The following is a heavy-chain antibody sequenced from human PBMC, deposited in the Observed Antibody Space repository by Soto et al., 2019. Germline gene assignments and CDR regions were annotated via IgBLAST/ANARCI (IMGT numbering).Heavy chain of an antibody. D-gene: IGHD2-2*01. CDR3: ARDDCSSTSCRSGYGMDV. V-gene: IGHV3-48*01. J-gene: IGHJ6*02. CDR1: GFIFSTYS. CDR2: ISSSSSTI. Sequence: PGGSLRLSCAASGFIFSTYSMDWVRQAPGKGLEWVSYISSSSSTIYYADSVKGRFTISRDNAKNSLYLQMNSLRAEDTAVYYCARDDCSSTSCRSGYGMDVWGQGTTVTVS.